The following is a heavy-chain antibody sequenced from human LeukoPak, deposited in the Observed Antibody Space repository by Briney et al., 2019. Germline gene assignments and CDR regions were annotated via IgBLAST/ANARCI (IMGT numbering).Heavy chain of an antibody. CDR3: ARDKHDYVWGSFRPNYYYYGMDV. J-gene: IGHJ6*02. CDR2: ISSSSDCT. D-gene: IGHD3-16*02. V-gene: IGHV3-21*01. Sequence: PGGSLRLSCAASGFTFSGYSINWVRQAPGKGLEWVSSISSSSDCTYYADSVKGRFTISRDNAKNSLYLQMNSLRAEDTAVYYCARDKHDYVWGSFRPNYYYYGMDVWGQGTTVTVSS. CDR1: GFTFSGYS.